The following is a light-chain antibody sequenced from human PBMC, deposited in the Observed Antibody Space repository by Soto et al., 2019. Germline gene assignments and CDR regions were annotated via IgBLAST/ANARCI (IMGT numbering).Light chain of an antibody. V-gene: IGKV1-39*01. CDR2: AAS. CDR3: HQSSTPPRT. Sequence: DIQMTQSPSSLSASVGDRVTITCRASQNIATYLNWYQQKPGKAPKFLIYAASTLQSGVPSRFSGSGSGTEFTLTISSLQPEDFATYYCHQSSTPPRTFGQGTKLEIK. J-gene: IGKJ2*01. CDR1: QNIATY.